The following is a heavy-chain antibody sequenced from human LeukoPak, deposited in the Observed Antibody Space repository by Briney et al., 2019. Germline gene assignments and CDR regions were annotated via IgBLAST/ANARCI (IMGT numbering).Heavy chain of an antibody. CDR1: GGSISGDDYY. Sequence: SETLSLTCTVSGGSISGDDYYWSWIRQPPGKGLEWIGYIYYSGSTSYNPSLKSRITISVDTSKNQFSLRLSFVTAADTAVYFCARDLGTMVRGVFVWGQGTLVTVSS. CDR2: IYYSGST. D-gene: IGHD3-10*01. J-gene: IGHJ4*02. V-gene: IGHV4-30-4*01. CDR3: ARDLGTMVRGVFV.